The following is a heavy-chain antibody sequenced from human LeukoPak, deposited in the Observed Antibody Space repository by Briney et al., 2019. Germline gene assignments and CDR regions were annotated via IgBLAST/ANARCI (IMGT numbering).Heavy chain of an antibody. V-gene: IGHV1-2*02. Sequence: ASVKVSCKTSGYTFTGYYIHWVRQAPGQGLEWMGWINPNSGGTNYAQKFQGRVTMTWDTSISTAYMELSRLRSDDTAFYYCASRAPGVAGTSFDPWGQGTLVTVSS. CDR1: GYTFTGYY. CDR3: ASRAPGVAGTSFDP. D-gene: IGHD6-19*01. J-gene: IGHJ5*02. CDR2: INPNSGGT.